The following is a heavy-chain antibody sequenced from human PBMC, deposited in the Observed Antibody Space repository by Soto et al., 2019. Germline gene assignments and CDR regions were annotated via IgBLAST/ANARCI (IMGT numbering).Heavy chain of an antibody. Sequence: GGSLRLSCAASGFTFSSYAMHWVRQAPGKGLEWVAVISYDGSNKYYADSVKGRFTISRDNSKNTLYLQMNSLRAEDTAVYYCARDPSSTIFGVVIITYYYYGMDVWGQGTTVTVSS. V-gene: IGHV3-30-3*01. CDR3: ARDPSSTIFGVVIITYYYYGMDV. CDR1: GFTFSSYA. D-gene: IGHD3-3*01. J-gene: IGHJ6*02. CDR2: ISYDGSNK.